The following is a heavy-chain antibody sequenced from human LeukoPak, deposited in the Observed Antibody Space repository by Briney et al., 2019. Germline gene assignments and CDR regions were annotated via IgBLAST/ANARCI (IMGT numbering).Heavy chain of an antibody. V-gene: IGHV3-23*01. CDR1: GFTLPNFA. Sequence: PGGSLRLSWEALGFTLPNFAMSWARQAPGKGLVWVQPISANGVATYYADSVKGRFTISRDNSKNTLYLQMNSLRAEDTAIYYCAKRGGLVGAPNYFFDSWGQGTLVTVSS. CDR3: AKRGGLVGAPNYFFDS. D-gene: IGHD1-26*01. J-gene: IGHJ4*02. CDR2: ISANGVAT.